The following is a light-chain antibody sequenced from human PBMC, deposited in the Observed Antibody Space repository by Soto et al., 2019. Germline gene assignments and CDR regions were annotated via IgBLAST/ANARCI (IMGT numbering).Light chain of an antibody. CDR3: QQYNSFTWT. J-gene: IGKJ1*01. V-gene: IGKV1-5*01. CDR2: DAS. CDR1: QSISNW. Sequence: DIHMTQSVSTVPASVGDRVTITCRASQSISNWLAWYQQKPGKAPNLLIYDASSLQSGVPSRFSGSGSGTEFTLTIGSLQPDDFAPYYCQQYNSFTWTFGQGTKVDIK.